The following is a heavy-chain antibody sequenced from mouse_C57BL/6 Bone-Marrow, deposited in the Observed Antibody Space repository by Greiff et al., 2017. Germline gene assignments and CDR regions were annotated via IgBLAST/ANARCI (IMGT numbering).Heavy chain of an antibody. J-gene: IGHJ2*01. D-gene: IGHD1-1*01. V-gene: IGHV14-1*01. CDR2: IDPEAGDT. Sequence: EVQLKESGAELVRPGASVPLSCTASGFNIKDYYMHWVKQRPEQGLEWIGRIDPEAGDTEYAPKFPGKATMTADTSSSTGYMELRSLTSENSAVDFCARRTTVVPLDYWGQGTTLTVSS. CDR1: GFNIKDYY. CDR3: ARRTTVVPLDY.